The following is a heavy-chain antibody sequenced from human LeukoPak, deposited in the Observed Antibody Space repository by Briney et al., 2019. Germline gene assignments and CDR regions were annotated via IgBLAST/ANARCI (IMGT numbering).Heavy chain of an antibody. Sequence: GGSLRLSCAASGFTFSSYAMSWVRQAPGKGLEWVSAISRSGGSTYYADSVKGRFTISRDNSKNTLYLQMNSLRAEDTAVYYCAKVKDSSGYYSPYFDYWGQGTLVTVSS. V-gene: IGHV3-23*01. CDR2: ISRSGGST. CDR1: GFTFSSYA. D-gene: IGHD3-22*01. CDR3: AKVKDSSGYYSPYFDY. J-gene: IGHJ4*02.